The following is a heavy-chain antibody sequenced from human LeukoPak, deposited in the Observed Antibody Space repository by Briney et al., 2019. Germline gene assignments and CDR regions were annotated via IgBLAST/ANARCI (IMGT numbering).Heavy chain of an antibody. J-gene: IGHJ4*02. CDR1: GGSISSSSYY. CDR2: ICYSGST. V-gene: IGHV4-39*01. Sequence: RSSETLSLTCTVSGGSISSSSYYWGWIRQPPGKGLEWIGSICYSGSTYYNPSLKSRVTISVDTSKNQFSLKLSSVTAADTAVYYCARHMGMSGSWYDYWGQGTLVTVSS. CDR3: ARHMGMSGSWYDY. D-gene: IGHD6-13*01.